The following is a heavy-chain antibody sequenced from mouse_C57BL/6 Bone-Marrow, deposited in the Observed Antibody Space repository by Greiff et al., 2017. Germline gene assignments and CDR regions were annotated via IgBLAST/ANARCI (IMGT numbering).Heavy chain of an antibody. CDR1: GYTFTSYG. D-gene: IGHD1-1*01. CDR2: IYPRSGNT. V-gene: IGHV1-81*01. Sequence: QVQLQQSGAELARPGASVKLSCKASGYTFTSYGISWVKQRTGQGLEWIGEIYPRSGNTYYNEKFNGKATLTADKSSSTAYMELRSLTYEDSAVYLCARGGTVVAPDYWGQGTSVTVSS. CDR3: ARGGTVVAPDY. J-gene: IGHJ4*01.